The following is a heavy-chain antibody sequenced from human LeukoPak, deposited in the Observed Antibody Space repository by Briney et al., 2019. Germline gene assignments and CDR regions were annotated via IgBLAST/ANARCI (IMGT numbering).Heavy chain of an antibody. CDR2: VSTTGGST. CDR3: ARDGVAGVYYYYYYYMDV. CDR1: SFTFSSYV. Sequence: GGSLRLSCGASSFTFSSYVMSWVRQAPGKGLEWVSTVSTTGGSTYYADSVKGRFTISRDNSKNTLYLQMNSLRAEDTAVYYCARDGVAGVYYYYYYYMDVWGKGTTVTVSS. D-gene: IGHD6-19*01. J-gene: IGHJ6*03. V-gene: IGHV3-23*01.